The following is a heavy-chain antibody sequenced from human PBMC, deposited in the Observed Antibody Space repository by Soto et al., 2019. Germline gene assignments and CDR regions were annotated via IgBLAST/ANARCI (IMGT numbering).Heavy chain of an antibody. D-gene: IGHD4-4*01. V-gene: IGHV3-23*01. CDR2: ISGSGGST. CDR1: GFTFSSYA. J-gene: IGHJ6*03. CDR3: ARETAVTVTIDYYYYMDV. Sequence: EVQLLESGGGLVQPGGSLRLSCAASGFTFSSYAMSWVRQAPGKGLEWVSAISGSGGSTYYADSVKGRFTISRDNSKNTLYLQMSSLRAEDTAVYYCARETAVTVTIDYYYYMDVWGKGTTVTVSS.